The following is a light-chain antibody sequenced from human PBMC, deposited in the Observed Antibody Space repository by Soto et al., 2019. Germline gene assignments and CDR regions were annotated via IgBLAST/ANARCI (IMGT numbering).Light chain of an antibody. J-gene: IGKJ1*01. CDR2: LGS. CDR3: MQALQTPPWT. CDR1: QSLLHSNGYNY. V-gene: IGKV2-28*01. Sequence: DIVMTQSPLSLPVTPGEPASISCRSSQSLLHSNGYNYLDWYLQKPGQSPQLLIYLGSNRASGVPDRFSGRGSGTDFTLKISRVEAEDVGVYYGMQALQTPPWTFGQGTKVEIK.